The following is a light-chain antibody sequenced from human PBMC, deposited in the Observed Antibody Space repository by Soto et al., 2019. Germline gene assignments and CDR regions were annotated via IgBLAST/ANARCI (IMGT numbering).Light chain of an antibody. V-gene: IGKV1-5*01. CDR1: PTASYW. CDR3: QHYNSYSEA. J-gene: IGKJ1*01. Sequence: DIEMTQSPSTLSASAGNTVTITRRASPTASYWLAWYQHKPGKVPRLLIFDASKLVSGVPSRFSGSGSGSDFTLTISTLQPDDFATYYCQHYNSYSEAFGQGTKVDIK. CDR2: DAS.